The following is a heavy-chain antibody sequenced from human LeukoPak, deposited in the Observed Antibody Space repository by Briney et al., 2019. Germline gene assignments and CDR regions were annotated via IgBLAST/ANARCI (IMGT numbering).Heavy chain of an antibody. V-gene: IGHV3-30-3*01. Sequence: GGSLRLSCAASGFTFSSYAMHWVRQAPGKGLEWVAVISYDGSNKYYADSVKGRFTISRDNSKNTLYLQMNSLRAEDTAVYYCARDSYYDSSSYYLVYWGQGTLVTVSS. D-gene: IGHD3-22*01. CDR3: ARDSYYDSSSYYLVY. J-gene: IGHJ4*02. CDR1: GFTFSSYA. CDR2: ISYDGSNK.